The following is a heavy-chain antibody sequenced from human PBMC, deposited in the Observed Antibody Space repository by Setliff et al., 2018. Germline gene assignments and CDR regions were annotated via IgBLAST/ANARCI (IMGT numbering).Heavy chain of an antibody. Sequence: ASVKVSCKTSAYTFSGYYIHWVRQAPGQGLQWMGWINPNIGDTNYAPKFQGRVTMTRDTSIKTAYLEVNGLTSDDTAVYYCARAGFAASGRKGVFEYWGQGTLVTVSS. CDR3: ARAGFAASGRKGVFEY. J-gene: IGHJ4*02. CDR1: AYTFSGYY. V-gene: IGHV1-2*02. D-gene: IGHD6-13*01. CDR2: INPNIGDT.